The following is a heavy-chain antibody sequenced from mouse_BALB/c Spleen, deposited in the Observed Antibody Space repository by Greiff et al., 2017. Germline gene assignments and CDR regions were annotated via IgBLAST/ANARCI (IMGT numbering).Heavy chain of an antibody. J-gene: IGHJ2*01. D-gene: IGHD1-1*01. Sequence: QVQLQQSGAELVRPGTSVKVSCKASGYAFTNYLIEWVKQRPGQGLEWIGVINPGSGGTNYNEKFKGKATLTADKSSSTAYMQLSSLTSDDSAVYFCAGGSSPWYFDYWGQGTTLTGSS. CDR1: GYAFTNYL. V-gene: IGHV1-54*01. CDR3: AGGSSPWYFDY. CDR2: INPGSGGT.